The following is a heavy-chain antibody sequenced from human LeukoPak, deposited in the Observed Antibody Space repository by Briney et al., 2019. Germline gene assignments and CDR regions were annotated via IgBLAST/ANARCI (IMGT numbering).Heavy chain of an antibody. V-gene: IGHV4-39*07. D-gene: IGHD3-22*01. J-gene: IGHJ4*02. CDR2: IYYSGST. CDR3: ARDGPSSHYYDSSGYYCGFDY. Sequence: SETLSLTCTVSGGSISSSSYYWGWIRQPPGKGLEWIGSIYYSGSTYYNPSLKSRVTISVDTSKNQFSLKLSSVTAADTAVYYCARDGPSSHYYDSSGYYCGFDYWGQGALVTVSS. CDR1: GGSISSSSYY.